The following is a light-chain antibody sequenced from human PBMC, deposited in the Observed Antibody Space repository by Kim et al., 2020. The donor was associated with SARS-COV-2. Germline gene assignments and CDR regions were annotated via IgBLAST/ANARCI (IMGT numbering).Light chain of an antibody. J-gene: IGKJ1*01. Sequence: LSPGERATLSCRASQSVSSSLAWYQQKPGQAPRLLIYDASNRATGIPARFSGSGFGTDFTLTISSLEPEDFAVYYCQQRSNWPGTFGQGTKVDIK. CDR1: QSVSSS. CDR2: DAS. CDR3: QQRSNWPGT. V-gene: IGKV3-11*01.